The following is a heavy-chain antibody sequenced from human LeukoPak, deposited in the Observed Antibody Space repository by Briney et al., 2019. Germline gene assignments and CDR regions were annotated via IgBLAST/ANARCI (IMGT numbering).Heavy chain of an antibody. CDR2: IYHSGST. V-gene: IGHV4-30-2*01. CDR1: GGSISSGGYS. D-gene: IGHD3-22*01. Sequence: SETLSPTCAVSGGSISSGGYSWSWIRQPPGKGLEWIGYIYHSGSTYYNPSLKSRVTISVDRSKNQFSLKLSSVTAADTAVYYCARGPYYYDSSGYGFDYWGQGTLVTVSS. J-gene: IGHJ4*02. CDR3: ARGPYYYDSSGYGFDY.